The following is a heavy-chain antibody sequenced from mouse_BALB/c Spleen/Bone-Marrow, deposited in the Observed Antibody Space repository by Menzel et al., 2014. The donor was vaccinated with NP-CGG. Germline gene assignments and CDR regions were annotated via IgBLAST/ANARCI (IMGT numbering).Heavy chain of an antibody. CDR2: IWAGGST. D-gene: IGHD2-4*01. V-gene: IGHV2-9*02. J-gene: IGHJ2*01. CDR3: AREGPTMITTDIDY. Sequence: VQGVESGPGLVAPSQSLSITCTVSGFSLTSYGVHWVRQPPGKGLEWLGVIWAGGSTNYNSALMSRLSISKDNSKSQVFLKMNSLQTDDTAMYYCAREGPTMITTDIDYWGQGTTRTVSS. CDR1: GFSLTSYG.